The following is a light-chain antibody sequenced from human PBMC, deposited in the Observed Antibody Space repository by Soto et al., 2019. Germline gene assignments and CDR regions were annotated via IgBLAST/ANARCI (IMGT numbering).Light chain of an antibody. CDR1: SSDVGGYDY. CDR3: SSYTSSNTVI. Sequence: QSALTQPASLSGSPGQSITISCTGTSSDVGGYDYVSWYQQHPGKAPKLMIYEVISRPSGISNRFSGSKSGNTASLTISGLQAEDEADYYCSSYTSSNTVIVGGGTKLTVL. V-gene: IGLV2-14*01. CDR2: EVI. J-gene: IGLJ2*01.